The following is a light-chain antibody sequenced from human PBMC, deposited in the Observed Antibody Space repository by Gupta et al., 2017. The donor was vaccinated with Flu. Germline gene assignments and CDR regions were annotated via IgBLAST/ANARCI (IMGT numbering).Light chain of an antibody. CDR2: GNN. Sequence: QSVLTQLSSVSGAPGQRVTISCTGISSNIGAGYDVHWYRQFPGTAPKVLIYGNNNRPSGVPVRFSGSKSGTSASLAITGLQAEDEADYYCQSYDSSLSAWVFGGGTKLAVL. CDR3: QSYDSSLSAWV. V-gene: IGLV1-40*01. J-gene: IGLJ3*02. CDR1: SSNIGAGYD.